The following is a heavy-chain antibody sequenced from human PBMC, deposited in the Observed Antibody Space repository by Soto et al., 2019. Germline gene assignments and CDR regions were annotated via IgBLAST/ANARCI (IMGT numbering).Heavy chain of an antibody. CDR1: GFTFSSYA. D-gene: IGHD2-21*02. V-gene: IGHV3-23*01. Sequence: GGSLRLSCAASGFTFSSYAMSWVRQAPGKGLEWVSLIRASGGSTYYADSVKGRFTISRDNSKNTLYLHMNSLTAEDTAVYFCAKGRDAPEYFQHWGQGTLVTVSS. CDR3: AKGRDAPEYFQH. CDR2: IRASGGST. J-gene: IGHJ1*01.